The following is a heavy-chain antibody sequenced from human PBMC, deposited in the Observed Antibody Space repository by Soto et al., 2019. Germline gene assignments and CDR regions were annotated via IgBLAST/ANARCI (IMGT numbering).Heavy chain of an antibody. D-gene: IGHD5-18*01. J-gene: IGHJ6*02. CDR2: IWYDGSNK. CDR3: AREVDTAMDYGMDV. CDR1: GFTFSSYG. V-gene: IGHV3-33*01. Sequence: PGGSLRLSCAASGFTFSSYGMHWVRQAPGKGLEWVAVIWYDGSNKYYADSVKGRFTVSRDNSKNTLYLQMNSLRAEDTAVYYCAREVDTAMDYGMDVWGQGTTVTVSS.